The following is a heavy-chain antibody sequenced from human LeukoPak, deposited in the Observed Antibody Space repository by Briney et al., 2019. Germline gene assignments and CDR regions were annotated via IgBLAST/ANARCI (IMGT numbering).Heavy chain of an antibody. CDR1: GFTFSRYW. CDR2: IKSDGST. CDR3: ARAPAEIGGYYPEYFRH. V-gene: IGHV3-74*01. J-gene: IGHJ1*01. Sequence: PGGSLRLSCAASGFTFSRYWMHWVRQAPGKGLVWVSRIKSDGSTNYADSVKGRFTISRDNAENTVSLQMNSLRAEGTGVYYCARAPAEIGGYYPEYFRHWGQGTLVTVSS. D-gene: IGHD3-22*01.